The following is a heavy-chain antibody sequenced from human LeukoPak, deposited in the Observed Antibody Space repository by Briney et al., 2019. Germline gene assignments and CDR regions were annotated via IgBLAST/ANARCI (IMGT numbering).Heavy chain of an antibody. J-gene: IGHJ2*01. V-gene: IGHV4-59*08. CDR2: IYYSGST. D-gene: IGHD4-17*01. CDR1: GGSISSYY. CDR3: ARLAVTTKKYFDL. Sequence: PSETLSLTCTASGGSISSYYWSWIRQPPGKGLEWIGYIYYSGSTNYNPSLKSRVTISVDTSKNQFSLKLSSVTAADTAVYYCARLAVTTKKYFDLWGRGTLVTVSS.